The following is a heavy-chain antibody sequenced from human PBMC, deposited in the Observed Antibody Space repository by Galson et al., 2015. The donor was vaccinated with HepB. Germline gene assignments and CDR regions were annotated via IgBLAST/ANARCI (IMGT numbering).Heavy chain of an antibody. CDR3: AREKGRRFYCSGGSCYGAPPLHIDY. CDR2: ISAYNGNT. J-gene: IGHJ4*02. CDR1: GYTFTSYG. Sequence: SVKVSCKASGYTFTSYGISWVRQAPGQGLEWMGWISAYNGNTNYAQKLQGRVTMTTDTSTSTAYMELRSLRSDDTAVYYCAREKGRRFYCSGGSCYGAPPLHIDYWGQGTLVTVSS. V-gene: IGHV1-18*01. D-gene: IGHD2-15*01.